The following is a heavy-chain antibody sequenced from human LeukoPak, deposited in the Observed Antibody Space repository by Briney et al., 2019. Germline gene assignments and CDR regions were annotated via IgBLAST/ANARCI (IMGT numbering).Heavy chain of an antibody. D-gene: IGHD3-10*01. CDR1: GFTFSSYS. V-gene: IGHV3-21*01. Sequence: GGSLRLSCAASGFTFSSYSMNWVRQAPGKGLEWVSSISSSSSYIYYADSVKGRFTISRDNAKNSLYLQMNSLRAEDTAVYYCARDRLRPLERYYYGSGSYSAYYYYMDVWGKGTTVTVSS. CDR3: ARDRLRPLERYYYGSGSYSAYYYYMDV. J-gene: IGHJ6*03. CDR2: ISSSSSYI.